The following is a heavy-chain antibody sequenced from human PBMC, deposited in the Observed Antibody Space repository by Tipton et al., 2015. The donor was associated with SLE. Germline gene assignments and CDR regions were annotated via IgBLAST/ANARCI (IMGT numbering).Heavy chain of an antibody. CDR1: GYSISSRDYH. Sequence: TLSLTCAVSGYSISSRDYHWGWIRQPPGKGLEWIGNIYYSGSTYHNPSLKSRVTISVDTSKNQFSLKRISVTAADTAVYYRARQPAACDIWGQGTRVTVSS. CDR2: IYYSGST. CDR3: ARQPAACDI. V-gene: IGHV4-39*01. J-gene: IGHJ3*02.